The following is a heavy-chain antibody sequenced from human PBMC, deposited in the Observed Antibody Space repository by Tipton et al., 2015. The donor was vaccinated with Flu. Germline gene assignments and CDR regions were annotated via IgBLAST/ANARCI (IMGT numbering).Heavy chain of an antibody. CDR2: ISAYNGNT. D-gene: IGHD3-3*01. Sequence: QLVQSRAEVKKPGASVKVSCKASGYTFTSYGISWVRQAPGQGLEWMGWISAYNGNTNYAQKLQGRVTMTTDTSTSTAYMELRSLRSDDTAVYYCARAGRGATDTYYDFWSGYLLDYWGQGTLVTVSS. J-gene: IGHJ4*02. V-gene: IGHV1-18*04. CDR1: GYTFTSYG. CDR3: ARAGRGATDTYYDFWSGYLLDY.